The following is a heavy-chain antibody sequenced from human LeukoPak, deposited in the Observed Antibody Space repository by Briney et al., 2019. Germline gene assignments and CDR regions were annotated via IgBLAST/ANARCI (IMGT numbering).Heavy chain of an antibody. Sequence: ASVKVSCKASGGTFRSFAISWVPQARGHGLEGMGRINHTFGTTNYAQKFQGRITITTDESTTTAYMELTRLRSEDTAVYDCARAATVTGPPTSFDYWGQGTLVTVSS. D-gene: IGHD4-11*01. V-gene: IGHV1-69*05. CDR1: GGTFRSFA. CDR3: ARAATVTGPPTSFDY. CDR2: INHTFGTT. J-gene: IGHJ4*02.